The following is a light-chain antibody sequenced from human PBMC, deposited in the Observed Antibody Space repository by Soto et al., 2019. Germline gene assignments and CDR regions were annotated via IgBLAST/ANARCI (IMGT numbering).Light chain of an antibody. CDR3: QQYYSTPYT. V-gene: IGKV4-1*01. Sequence: DIVMTQSPDSLAVSLGERATINCKSSQSVLYSSNNKNYLAWYQQKPGQPPKLLIYWASTRESGVPDRFSGSGSGTDITLTIRSLQAEDVAVYYCQQYYSTPYTFGQGTKLEIK. CDR2: WAS. J-gene: IGKJ2*01. CDR1: QSVLYSSNNKNY.